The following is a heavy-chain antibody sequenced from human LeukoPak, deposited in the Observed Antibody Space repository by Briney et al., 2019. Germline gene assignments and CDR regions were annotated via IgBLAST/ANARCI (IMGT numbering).Heavy chain of an antibody. CDR2: ISSRSNYI. V-gene: IGHV3-21*01. Sequence: GGSLRLSCAASGFTFGSYSMNWVRQAPGKGLEWVSSISSRSNYIHYADSLKGRFTISRDNAKHSLYLQMNSLRAEDTAVYYCARDRHDDYVCGSYRPAFDYWGQGTLVTVSS. CDR3: ARDRHDDYVCGSYRPAFDY. J-gene: IGHJ4*02. CDR1: GFTFGSYS. D-gene: IGHD3-16*02.